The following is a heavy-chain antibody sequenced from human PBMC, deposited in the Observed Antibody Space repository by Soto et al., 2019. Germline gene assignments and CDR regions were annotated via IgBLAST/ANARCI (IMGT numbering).Heavy chain of an antibody. J-gene: IGHJ4*02. Sequence: PGGSLRLSCEVCGFTFANHWMHWVRQATGKWLEWVSRMNSDGSTTDYADSVKGRFTVSRDNAKNTLYLQRNSLRDEETAVYYCATAEVDYWGPGTLVTVSS. V-gene: IGHV3-74*01. CDR2: MNSDGSTT. CDR3: ATAEVDY. CDR1: GFTFANHW.